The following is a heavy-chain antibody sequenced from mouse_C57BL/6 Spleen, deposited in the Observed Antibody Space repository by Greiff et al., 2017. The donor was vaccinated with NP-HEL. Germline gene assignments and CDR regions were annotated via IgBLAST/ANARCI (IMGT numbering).Heavy chain of an antibody. J-gene: IGHJ2*01. CDR1: GYTFTSYW. V-gene: IGHV1-5*01. CDR2: IYPGNSDT. D-gene: IGHD2-4*01. Sequence: EVQLQQSGTVLARPGASVKMSCKTSGYTFTSYWMHWVKQRPGQGLEWIGAIYPGNSDTSYNQKFKGKAKLTAVTSASTAYMELSSLTNEDSAVYYCTGDYDEGYFDYWGQGTTLTVSS. CDR3: TGDYDEGYFDY.